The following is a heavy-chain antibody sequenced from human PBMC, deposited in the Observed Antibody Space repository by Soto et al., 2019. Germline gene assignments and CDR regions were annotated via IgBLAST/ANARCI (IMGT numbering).Heavy chain of an antibody. CDR3: ARDEYSYGYVGWFDP. D-gene: IGHD5-18*01. V-gene: IGHV4-59*01. Sequence: SETLSLTCTVSGGSISSYYWSWIRQPPGKGLEWIGYIYYSGSTNYNPSLKSRVTISVDTSKNQFSLKPSSVTAADTAVYYCARDEYSYGYVGWFDPWGQGTLVTVSS. J-gene: IGHJ5*02. CDR1: GGSISSYY. CDR2: IYYSGST.